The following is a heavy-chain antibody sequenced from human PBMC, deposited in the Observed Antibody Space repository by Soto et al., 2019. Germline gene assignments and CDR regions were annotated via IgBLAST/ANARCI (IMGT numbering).Heavy chain of an antibody. CDR3: ARMVRRSNIAYCYYMDV. CDR2: ISASNGDT. D-gene: IGHD3-10*01. J-gene: IGHJ6*03. V-gene: IGHV1-18*01. Sequence: QVQLVQSGAEVKKPGASVKVSCKASGYTFSSHGITWLRQAPGQGLEWMGWISASNGDTNYAQRLQGRVTVTSDTSTTTSDLELRRLRSADTAVYYCARMVRRSNIAYCYYMDVWGKGTTVTVSS. CDR1: GYTFSSHG.